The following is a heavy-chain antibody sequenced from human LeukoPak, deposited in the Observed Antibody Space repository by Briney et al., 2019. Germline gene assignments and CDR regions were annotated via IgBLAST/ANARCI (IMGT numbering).Heavy chain of an antibody. CDR2: IYGDNAA. Sequence: GGSLRLSCAASAINVTTNYMTWIRQAPGKGLEWVSLIYGDNAAYYAESVRGRFIISRDSLKNTLFLQMNSLRAEDTAVYYCARMLWGVAATLDYWGQGTLVTVSS. V-gene: IGHV3-66*01. D-gene: IGHD2-15*01. CDR3: ARMLWGVAATLDY. J-gene: IGHJ4*02. CDR1: AINVTTNY.